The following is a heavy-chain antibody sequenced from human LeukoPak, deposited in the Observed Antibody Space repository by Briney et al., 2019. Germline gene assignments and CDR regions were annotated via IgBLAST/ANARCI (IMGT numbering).Heavy chain of an antibody. J-gene: IGHJ4*02. Sequence: GESLKISCKGSGYKFNSYWIGWVRQMPGKGLEWMGIIHPGDSDTRYSPSFQGQVTISADKSISTAYLQRSSLKASDTAMYYCARQGEAAAGTAFDYWGQGTLVTVSS. CDR1: GYKFNSYW. CDR3: ARQGEAAAGTAFDY. CDR2: IHPGDSDT. D-gene: IGHD6-13*01. V-gene: IGHV5-51*01.